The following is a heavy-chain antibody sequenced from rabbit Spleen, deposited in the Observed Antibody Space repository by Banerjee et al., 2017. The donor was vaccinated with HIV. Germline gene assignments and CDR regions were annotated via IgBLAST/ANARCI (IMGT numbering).Heavy chain of an antibody. CDR2: IYAGRGST. J-gene: IGHJ3*01. D-gene: IGHD4-1*01. V-gene: IGHV1S45*01. Sequence: QEQLEESGGDLVKPEGSLTLTCTASGFSFSSSYYMYWVRQAPGKGLEWIGIIYAGRGSTDYASWVNGRFTISSDNAQSTVDLKMTSLTAADTATYFCARAIVPWLGLTRLDLWGPGTLVTVS. CDR3: ARAIVPWLGLTRLDL. CDR1: GFSFSSSYY.